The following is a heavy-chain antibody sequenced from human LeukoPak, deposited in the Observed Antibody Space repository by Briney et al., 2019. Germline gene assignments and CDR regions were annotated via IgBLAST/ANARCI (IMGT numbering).Heavy chain of an antibody. CDR2: ISSSSSYI. J-gene: IGHJ4*02. V-gene: IGHV3-21*01. Sequence: GGSLRLSCAASGFTFRNFAMKWVRQAPGKGLEWVSSISSSSSYIYYADSVKGRFTISRDNAKNSLYLQMNSLRAEDTAVYYCARDYYDSSGPDYWGQGTLVTVSS. CDR3: ARDYYDSSGPDY. D-gene: IGHD3-22*01. CDR1: GFTFRNFA.